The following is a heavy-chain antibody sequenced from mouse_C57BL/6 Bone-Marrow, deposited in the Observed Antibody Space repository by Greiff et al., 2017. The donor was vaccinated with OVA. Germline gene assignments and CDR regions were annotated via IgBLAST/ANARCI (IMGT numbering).Heavy chain of an antibody. J-gene: IGHJ3*01. Sequence: EVKLQESGPGMVKPSQSLSLTCTVTGYSITSGYDWHWIRHFPGNKLEWMGYISYSGSTNYNPSLKSRISITHDTSKNHFFLKLNSMTTEDTATYYCASPYDYDVGAFAYWGQGTLVTVSA. CDR3: ASPYDYDVGAFAY. V-gene: IGHV3-1*01. CDR2: ISYSGST. D-gene: IGHD2-4*01. CDR1: GYSITSGYD.